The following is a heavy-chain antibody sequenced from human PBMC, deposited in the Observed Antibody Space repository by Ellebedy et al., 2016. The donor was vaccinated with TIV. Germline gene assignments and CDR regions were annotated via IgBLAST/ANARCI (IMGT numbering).Heavy chain of an antibody. CDR2: INHSGST. D-gene: IGHD3-10*01. V-gene: IGHV4-34*01. CDR3: ARGSGLKSRGYYFDY. CDR1: GGSFSGYY. J-gene: IGHJ4*02. Sequence: SETLSLXCAVYGGSFSGYYWSWIRQPPGKGLEWIGEINHSGSTNYNPSLKSRVTISVDTSKNQFSLKLSSVTAADTAVYYCARGSGLKSRGYYFDYWGQGTLVTVSS.